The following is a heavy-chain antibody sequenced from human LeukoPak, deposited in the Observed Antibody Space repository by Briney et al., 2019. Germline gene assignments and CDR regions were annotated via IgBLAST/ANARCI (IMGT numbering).Heavy chain of an antibody. CDR3: ARDILTTADFDY. CDR1: GYTFTNYG. V-gene: IGHV1-18*01. Sequence: ASVKVSCKASGYTFTNYGFSWVRQAPGQGVEGMGWISPYNCNTNYALKLQGRVIMTTDTSTSTAYMELRSLRPDDTAVYYCARDILTTADFDYWGQGTLVTVSS. CDR2: ISPYNCNT. J-gene: IGHJ4*02. D-gene: IGHD1-1*01.